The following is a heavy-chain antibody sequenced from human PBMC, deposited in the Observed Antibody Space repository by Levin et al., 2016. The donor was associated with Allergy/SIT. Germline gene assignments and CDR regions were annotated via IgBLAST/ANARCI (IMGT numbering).Heavy chain of an antibody. Sequence: GESLKISCAASGFTFNNYGMTWVRQAPGKGLEWVSTISGNGDDTYYADSVKGRFTVSRDNSRYTLSLQLNSLRAEDTAIYYCAKHLGVTRAFDTWGQGTVVTVSS. CDR3: AKHLGVTRAFDT. V-gene: IGHV3-23*01. CDR1: GFTFNNYG. CDR2: ISGNGDDT. D-gene: IGHD2-21*02. J-gene: IGHJ3*02.